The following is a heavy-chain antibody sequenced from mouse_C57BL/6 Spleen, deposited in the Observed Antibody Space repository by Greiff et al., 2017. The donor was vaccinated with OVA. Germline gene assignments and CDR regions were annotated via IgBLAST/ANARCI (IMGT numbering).Heavy chain of an antibody. CDR2: INPNNGGT. V-gene: IGHV1-26*01. J-gene: IGHJ2*01. CDR3: AISRSSYYFDY. D-gene: IGHD1-3*01. Sequence: EVQLQQSGPELVKPGASVKISCKASGYTFTDYYMNWVKQSHGKSLEWIGDINPNNGGTSYNQKFKGKATLTVDKSSSTAYMELRSLTSEDSAVYYCAISRSSYYFDYWGQGTTLTVSS. CDR1: GYTFTDYY.